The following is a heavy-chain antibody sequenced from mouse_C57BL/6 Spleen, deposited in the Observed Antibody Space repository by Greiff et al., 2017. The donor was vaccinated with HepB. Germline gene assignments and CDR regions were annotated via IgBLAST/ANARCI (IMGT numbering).Heavy chain of an antibody. CDR1: GYTFTSYD. J-gene: IGHJ3*01. Sequence: VKLVESGPELVKPGASVKLSCKASGYTFTSYDINWVKQRPGQGLEWIGWIYPRDGSTKYNEKFKGKATLTVDTSSSTAYMELHSLTSEDSAVYFCARYPNWDEAWFAYWGQGTLVTVSA. CDR3: ARYPNWDEAWFAY. D-gene: IGHD4-1*02. CDR2: IYPRDGST. V-gene: IGHV1-85*01.